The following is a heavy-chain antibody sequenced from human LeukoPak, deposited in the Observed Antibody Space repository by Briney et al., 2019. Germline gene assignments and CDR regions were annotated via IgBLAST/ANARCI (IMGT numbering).Heavy chain of an antibody. Sequence: PSETLSLTCTVSGGSISSYYWSWIRQPPGQGLDWIGYIYYSGSTNHTPPPQSRDSISLDTSKNQFSLKLSSVPAADTAVYYCAREVAPYDSSGYYLRKAAFDIWGQGTMVTVSS. D-gene: IGHD3-22*01. CDR1: GGSISSYY. CDR2: IYYSGST. J-gene: IGHJ3*02. V-gene: IGHV4-59*01. CDR3: AREVAPYDSSGYYLRKAAFDI.